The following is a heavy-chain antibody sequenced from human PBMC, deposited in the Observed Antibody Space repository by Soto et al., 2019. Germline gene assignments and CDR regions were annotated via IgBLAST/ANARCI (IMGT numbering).Heavy chain of an antibody. Sequence: GGSLRLSCAASGFTFSSYWMHWVRQDPGKGLVWVSRINSDGSSTSYADSVKGRFTISRDNAKNTLYLQMNSLRAEDTAVYYCAREGIYYYGSGSYYTGFDSWGQGTLVTVSS. CDR3: AREGIYYYGSGSYYTGFDS. J-gene: IGHJ4*02. CDR2: INSDGSST. D-gene: IGHD3-10*01. CDR1: GFTFSSYW. V-gene: IGHV3-74*01.